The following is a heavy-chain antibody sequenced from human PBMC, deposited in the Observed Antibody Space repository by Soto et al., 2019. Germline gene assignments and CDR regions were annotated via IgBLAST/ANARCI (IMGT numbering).Heavy chain of an antibody. CDR3: ARVSGSYYYGMDV. Sequence: SETLSLTCAVSGGSISSSNWWICVRKPPGKGLEWIGEIYHSGSTNYNPSLKSRVTISVDKSKNQFSLKLSSVTAADTAVYYCARVSGSYYYGMDVWGQGTTVTVSS. V-gene: IGHV4-4*02. CDR1: GGSISSSNW. CDR2: IYHSGST. J-gene: IGHJ6*02. D-gene: IGHD1-26*01.